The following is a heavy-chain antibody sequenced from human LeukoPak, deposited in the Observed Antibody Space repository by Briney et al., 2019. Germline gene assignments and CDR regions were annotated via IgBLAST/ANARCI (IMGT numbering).Heavy chain of an antibody. CDR3: ARGYDSSAYYPFNY. CDR1: GGSLSTHH. CDR2: ISDSGST. D-gene: IGHD3-22*01. V-gene: IGHV4-59*11. J-gene: IGHJ4*02. Sequence: KSSETLSLTCVVSGGSLSTHHWSWIRQSPVRGLEWIGYISDSGSTNYNPSLKSRVTISVDTSKNQFSLMLSSVTAADTAVYYCARGYDSSAYYPFNYWGQGTLVTVSS.